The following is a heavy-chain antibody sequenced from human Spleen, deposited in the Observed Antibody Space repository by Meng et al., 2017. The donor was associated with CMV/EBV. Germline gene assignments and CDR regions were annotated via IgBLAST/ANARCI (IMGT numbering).Heavy chain of an antibody. CDR3: ARHDYDFWSGYERNWFDP. D-gene: IGHD3-3*01. CDR2: MNPNSGNT. V-gene: IGHV1-8*01. Sequence: TFTSYDINWVRQATGQGLEWMGWMNPNSGNTGYAQKFQGRVTMTRNTSISTAYMELSSLRSEDTAVYYCARHDYDFWSGYERNWFDPWGQGTLVTVSS. J-gene: IGHJ5*02. CDR1: TFTSYD.